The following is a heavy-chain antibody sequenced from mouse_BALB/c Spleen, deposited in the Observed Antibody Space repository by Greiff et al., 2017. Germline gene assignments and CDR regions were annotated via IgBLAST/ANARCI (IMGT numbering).Heavy chain of an antibody. Sequence: EVQVVESGGGLVKPGGSLKLSCAASGFTFSSYTMSWVRQTPEKRLEWVATISSGGSYTYYPDSVKGRFTISRDNAKNTLYLQMSSLKSEDTAMYYCTRIYYGNYAMDYWGQGTSVTVSS. J-gene: IGHJ4*01. CDR2: ISSGGSYT. CDR3: TRIYYGNYAMDY. V-gene: IGHV5-6-4*01. D-gene: IGHD2-1*01. CDR1: GFTFSSYT.